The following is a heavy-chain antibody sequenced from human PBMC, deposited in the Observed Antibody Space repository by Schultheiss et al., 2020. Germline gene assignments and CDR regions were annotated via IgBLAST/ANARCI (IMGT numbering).Heavy chain of an antibody. D-gene: IGHD4-17*01. Sequence: GESLKISCAASGFTFSSYAMHWVRQAPGKGLEWVAVISYDGSNKYYADSVKGRFTISRDNSKNTLYLQMNSLRAEDTAVYYCARDPRGDYPSWGQGTLVTVSS. CDR2: ISYDGSNK. V-gene: IGHV3-30-3*01. J-gene: IGHJ4*02. CDR3: ARDPRGDYPS. CDR1: GFTFSSYA.